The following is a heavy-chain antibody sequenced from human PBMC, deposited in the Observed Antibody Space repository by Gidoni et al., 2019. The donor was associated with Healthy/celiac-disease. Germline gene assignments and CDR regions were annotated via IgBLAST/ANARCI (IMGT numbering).Heavy chain of an antibody. CDR2: ISGSGGST. V-gene: IGHV3-23*01. J-gene: IGHJ4*02. CDR3: AKDLAVSPPRRSNRTDY. D-gene: IGHD2-15*01. Sequence: EVQLLESGGGLVQPGGSLRLSCAASGFTFSSYAMGWVRQAPGKGLEWVSAISGSGGSTYYADSVKGRFTISRDNSKNTLYLQMNSLRAEDTAVYYCAKDLAVSPPRRSNRTDYWGQGTLVTVSS. CDR1: GFTFSSYA.